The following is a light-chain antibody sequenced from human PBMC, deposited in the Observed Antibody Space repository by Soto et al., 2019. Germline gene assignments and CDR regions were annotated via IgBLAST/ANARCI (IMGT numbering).Light chain of an antibody. CDR1: QGISTY. V-gene: IGKV1-27*01. Sequence: DIQMTQSPSSLSASVGDRVTLTCRASQGISTYLAWYQQKPGKLPTLLIYDASTLQSGVPSRFSGSGSGTDFTLTISSLQPADVATYYCQKYNTAPWTFGQGTKVEIK. J-gene: IGKJ1*01. CDR2: DAS. CDR3: QKYNTAPWT.